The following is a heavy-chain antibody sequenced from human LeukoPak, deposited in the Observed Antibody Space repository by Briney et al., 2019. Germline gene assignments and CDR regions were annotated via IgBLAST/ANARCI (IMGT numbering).Heavy chain of an antibody. J-gene: IGHJ4*02. V-gene: IGHV4-31*03. CDR2: IYYSGST. D-gene: IGHD5-12*01. CDR1: GGSISSGGYY. Sequence: TLSLTCTVSGGSISSGGYYWSWIRQHPGKGLEWIGYIYYSGSTYYNPSLKSRVTISVDTSKNQFSLKLSSVTAADTAVYYCARLGYSGYGDFDYWGQGTLVTVSS. CDR3: ARLGYSGYGDFDY.